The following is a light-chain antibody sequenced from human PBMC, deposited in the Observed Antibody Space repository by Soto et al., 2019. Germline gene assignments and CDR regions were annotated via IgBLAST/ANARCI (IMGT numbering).Light chain of an antibody. CDR2: GAS. CDR3: QHYHDLPPFT. CDR1: QDIRTS. Sequence: DIQMTQSPSSLSASVGARVSITCQASQDIRTSLSWFQQKPGRAPKLLIYGASYLETGVPSRFRGSGSRTDFTFTISSLQAEDIATYYCQHYHDLPPFTFGPGTRVDVK. J-gene: IGKJ3*01. V-gene: IGKV1-33*01.